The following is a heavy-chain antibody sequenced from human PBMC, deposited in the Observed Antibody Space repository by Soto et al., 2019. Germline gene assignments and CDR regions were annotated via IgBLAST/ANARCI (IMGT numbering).Heavy chain of an antibody. CDR3: AKDRGGSGSYYTPYYFDY. D-gene: IGHD3-10*01. CDR1: GFTFSSYA. CDR2: ISGSGGST. V-gene: IGHV3-23*01. Sequence: GGSLRLSCAASGFTFSSYAMSWVRQAPGKGLEWVSAISGSGGSTYYADSVKGRFTISRDNSKNTLYLQMNSLRAEDTAVYYCAKDRGGSGSYYTPYYFDYWGQGTLVTVSS. J-gene: IGHJ4*02.